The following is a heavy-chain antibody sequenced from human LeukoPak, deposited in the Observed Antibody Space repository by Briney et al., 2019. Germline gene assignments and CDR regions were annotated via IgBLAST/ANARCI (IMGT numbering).Heavy chain of an antibody. CDR1: GGSISGYY. D-gene: IGHD3-22*01. Sequence: PSETLSLTCTVSGGSISGYYWSWIRQPPGKGLEWLGHIYYSGSTSYNPSLKSRITISVDPSKNQFSPRLSSVTAADTAVYYCAREASTYYYDSSGYYPNWFDPWGQGTLVTVSS. J-gene: IGHJ5*02. CDR2: IYYSGST. V-gene: IGHV4-59*01. CDR3: AREASTYYYDSSGYYPNWFDP.